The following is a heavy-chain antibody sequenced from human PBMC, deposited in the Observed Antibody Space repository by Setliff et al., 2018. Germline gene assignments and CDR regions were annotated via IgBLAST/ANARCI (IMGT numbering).Heavy chain of an antibody. J-gene: IGHJ4*02. D-gene: IGHD3-9*01. Sequence: ASVKVSCKASGGTFSSYAISWVRQAPGQGLEWMGGIIPIFGTANYAQKFQGRVTITADESTSTAYMELSSLRSEDTAVYYCARGLPYYDILTGYYRTPPDYWGQGTLVTVSS. CDR3: ARGLPYYDILTGYYRTPPDY. CDR1: GGTFSSYA. CDR2: IIPIFGTA. V-gene: IGHV1-69*13.